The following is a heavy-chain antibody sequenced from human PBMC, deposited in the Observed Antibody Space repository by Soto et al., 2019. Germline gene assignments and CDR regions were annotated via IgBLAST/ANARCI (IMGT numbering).Heavy chain of an antibody. V-gene: IGHV1-8*01. CDR2: MNPNSGNT. J-gene: IGHJ4*02. Sequence: QVQLVQSGAEVKKPGASVKVSCKASGYTFTSSDINLVRQSTGQGLEWIGRMNPNSGNTGYAQKFQGRVTMTRNTSISTPYKELSSLRSEDTAVYYCARGYDSSGYYDYWGQGTLVTVSS. D-gene: IGHD3-22*01. CDR3: ARGYDSSGYYDY. CDR1: GYTFTSSD.